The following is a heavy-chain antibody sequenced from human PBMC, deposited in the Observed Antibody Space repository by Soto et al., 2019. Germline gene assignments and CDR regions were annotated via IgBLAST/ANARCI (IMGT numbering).Heavy chain of an antibody. Sequence: PSETLSLTCTVSGGSISSYYWSWIRQPPGKGLEWIGYIYYSGSTNYNPSLKSRVTISVDTSKNQFSLKLSSVTAADTAVYYCARGVTALNDYWGQGTLVTVSS. V-gene: IGHV4-59*01. D-gene: IGHD2-21*02. J-gene: IGHJ4*02. CDR3: ARGVTALNDY. CDR1: GGSISSYY. CDR2: IYYSGST.